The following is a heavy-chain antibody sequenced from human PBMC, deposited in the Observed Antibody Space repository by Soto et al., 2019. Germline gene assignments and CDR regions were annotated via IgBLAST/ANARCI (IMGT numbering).Heavy chain of an antibody. Sequence: PGESLKISCKGSGYSFTSYWIGWVRQMPGKGPEWMGIIYPGDSDTRYSPSFQGRFTISRDNSKNTLYLQMNSLRAEDTAVYYCVTHIVVPAAIWMWDYYGMDVWGQGTTVTVSS. CDR3: VTHIVVPAAIWMWDYYGMDV. V-gene: IGHV5-51*01. CDR1: GYSFTSYW. D-gene: IGHD2-2*01. J-gene: IGHJ6*02. CDR2: IYPGDSDT.